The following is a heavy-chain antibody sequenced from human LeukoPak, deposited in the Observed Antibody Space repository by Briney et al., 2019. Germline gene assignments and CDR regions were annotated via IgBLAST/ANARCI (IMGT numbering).Heavy chain of an antibody. J-gene: IGHJ4*02. CDR2: IYHSGST. V-gene: IGHV4-38-2*02. Sequence: SETLSLTCTVSGYSISSGYYWGWIRQPPGKGLEWIGSIYHSGSTYYNPSLKSRVTISVDTSKNQFSLKLSSVTAADTAVYYCARVFDCSGGSCYSIDYWGQGTLVTVSS. CDR3: ARVFDCSGGSCYSIDY. D-gene: IGHD2-15*01. CDR1: GYSISSGYY.